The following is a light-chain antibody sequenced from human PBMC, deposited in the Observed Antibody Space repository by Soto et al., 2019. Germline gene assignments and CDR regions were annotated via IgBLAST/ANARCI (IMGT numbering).Light chain of an antibody. CDR2: GTS. Sequence: DIQMTQSPSSVSASVGDRVTITCRASQGIARFLAWYQQKSGKAPKFLIYGTSSLQSGVQSRFSGSGSGTDFTLTISSLQPEDFVTYYCQQTNSFPYTFGQGTKVEMK. CDR1: QGIARF. CDR3: QQTNSFPYT. J-gene: IGKJ2*01. V-gene: IGKV1-12*01.